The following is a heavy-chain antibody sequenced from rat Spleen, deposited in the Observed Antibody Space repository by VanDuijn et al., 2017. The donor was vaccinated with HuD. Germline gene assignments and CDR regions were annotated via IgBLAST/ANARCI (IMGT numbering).Heavy chain of an antibody. CDR2: INYDGSRT. J-gene: IGHJ2*01. Sequence: EVHLVESGGGLVQPGRSMKLSCAASGFTFSNYGMAWVRQAPKRGLEWVAYINYDGSRTDYRDSVKGRFTISRDNAKSTLYLQMDSLRSEDTATYYCARSVFDYWGQGVMVTVSS. V-gene: IGHV5-29*01. CDR1: GFTFSNYG. CDR3: ARSVFDY.